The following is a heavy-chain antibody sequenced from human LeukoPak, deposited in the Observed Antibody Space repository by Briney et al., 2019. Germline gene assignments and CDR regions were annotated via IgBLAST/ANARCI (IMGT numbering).Heavy chain of an antibody. J-gene: IGHJ4*02. CDR1: GFTFSNYW. CDR2: IYSDGTNT. V-gene: IGHV3-74*01. Sequence: GSLRLSCAASGFTFSNYWMHWVRHPPGEGLVWVSRIYSDGTNTAYADSVKGRFTISRDNAKNTLYRQMNSLRAEDTAVYYCAREWGADYWGQGALVTVSS. CDR3: AREWGADY. D-gene: IGHD3-16*01.